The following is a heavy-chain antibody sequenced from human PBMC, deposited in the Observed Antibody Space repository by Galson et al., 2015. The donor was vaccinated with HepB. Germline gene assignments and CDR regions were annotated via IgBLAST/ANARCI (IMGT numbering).Heavy chain of an antibody. V-gene: IGHV3-53*01. D-gene: IGHD1-1*01. Sequence: SLRLSCAASGFTVSSNYMSWVRQAPGKGLELVSVIYSGGSTYYADSVKGRFTISRANSKNTLYLQMNSLRAEDTAVYYCARGGPIHAVPFDYWGQGTLVTVSS. CDR3: ARGGPIHAVPFDY. J-gene: IGHJ4*02. CDR2: IYSGGST. CDR1: GFTVSSNY.